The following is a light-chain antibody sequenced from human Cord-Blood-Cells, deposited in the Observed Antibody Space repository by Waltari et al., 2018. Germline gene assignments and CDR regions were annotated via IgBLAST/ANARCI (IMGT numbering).Light chain of an antibody. J-gene: IGLJ2*01. CDR3: QAWDSSTVV. CDR1: KLGDKY. CDR2: QDS. V-gene: IGLV3-1*01. Sequence: SYELTQPPSVSVSPGQTASITCSGDKLGDKYAFWYQQKPGQSPVLVIYQDSKRPSGFPERFSGSNSGNTATLTISGTQAMDEADYYCQAWDSSTVVFGGGTKLTVL.